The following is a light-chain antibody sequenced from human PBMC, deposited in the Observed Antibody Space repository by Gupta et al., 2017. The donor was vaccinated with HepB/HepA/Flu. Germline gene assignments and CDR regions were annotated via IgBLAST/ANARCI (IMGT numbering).Light chain of an antibody. CDR3: RTLDNSLSGWV. CDR2: ANA. Sequence: QSVLTQPPSVSAAPGQKVTISCSGSTSNIGNNYVSWHQQPPGTAPKLLIYANAKRPSGVPERFSGSKSGTSATLNITRLQAGGEADYYWRTLDNSLSGWVFGGGTTLTVL. CDR1: TSNIGNNY. J-gene: IGLJ3*02. V-gene: IGLV1-51*01.